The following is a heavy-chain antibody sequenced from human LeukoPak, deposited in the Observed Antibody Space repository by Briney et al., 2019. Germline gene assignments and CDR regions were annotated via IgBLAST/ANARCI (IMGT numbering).Heavy chain of an antibody. CDR2: ISSSGSTI. CDR3: AKDPLDGYNHNWFDP. Sequence: GGSLRLSCAASGFTFSDYYMSWIRQAPGKGLEWVSYISSSGSTIYYADSVKGRFTISRDNAKNSLYLQMNSLRAEDTAVYYCAKDPLDGYNHNWFDPWGQGTLVTVSS. J-gene: IGHJ5*02. D-gene: IGHD5-12*01. CDR1: GFTFSDYY. V-gene: IGHV3-11*01.